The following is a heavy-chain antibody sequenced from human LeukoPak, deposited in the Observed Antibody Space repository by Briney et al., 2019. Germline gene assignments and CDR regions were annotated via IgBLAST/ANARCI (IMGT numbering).Heavy chain of an antibody. CDR1: GGSISSGDYY. CDR2: IYYSGSS. CDR3: ARVPYYYDSRDY. V-gene: IGHV4-30-4*01. Sequence: SETLSLTCTVSGGSISSGDYYWSWIRQPPGKGLEWIGYIYYSGSSYYNPSLRSRVTISGDTSKNQFSLKLSSVTAADTAVYYCARVPYYYDSRDYWGQGTLVTVSS. D-gene: IGHD3-22*01. J-gene: IGHJ4*02.